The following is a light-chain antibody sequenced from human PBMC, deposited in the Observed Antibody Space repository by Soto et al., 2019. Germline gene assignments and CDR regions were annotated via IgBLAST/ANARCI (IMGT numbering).Light chain of an antibody. CDR3: VLYMGSGISV. V-gene: IGLV8-61*01. Sequence: QTVVTQEPSLSVSPGRTVTLTCGLSSGSVSTSYYPSWYQQTPGQAPRTLIYSTNTRSSGVPDRFSGSILGNKAALTITGAQEDDESDYYCVLYMGSGISVFGGGTKLTVL. J-gene: IGLJ3*02. CDR2: STN. CDR1: SGSVSTSYY.